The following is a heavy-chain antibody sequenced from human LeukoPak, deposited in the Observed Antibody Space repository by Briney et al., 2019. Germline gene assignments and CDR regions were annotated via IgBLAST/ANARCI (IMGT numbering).Heavy chain of an antibody. V-gene: IGHV1-46*01. CDR2: ITPSGGST. J-gene: IGHJ4*02. CDR1: GSTFTSYY. CDR3: ARGDLIQLWSYYFDY. D-gene: IGHD5-18*01. Sequence: ASVKLSCKASGSTFTSYYMHWVRQAPGQGLEWMGIITPSGGSTSYAQKFQGRVTMTRDTSTSTDYMELSSLRSEDTAVYYCARGDLIQLWSYYFDYWGQGTLVTVSS.